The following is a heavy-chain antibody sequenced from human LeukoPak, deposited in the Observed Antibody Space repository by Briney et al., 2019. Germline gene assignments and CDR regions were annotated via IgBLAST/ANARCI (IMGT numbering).Heavy chain of an antibody. D-gene: IGHD1-26*01. J-gene: IGHJ4*02. CDR1: GFTVSSNS. CDR2: IYSDNT. Sequence: GGSLRLSCTVFGFTVSSNSMSWVRQAPGKGLEWVSFIYSDNTHYSDSVKGRFTISRDNSKNALYLQINSLGAEDTAVYYCAKDRLGAMLYFDCWGQGTLVTVSS. V-gene: IGHV3-53*01. CDR3: AKDRLGAMLYFDC.